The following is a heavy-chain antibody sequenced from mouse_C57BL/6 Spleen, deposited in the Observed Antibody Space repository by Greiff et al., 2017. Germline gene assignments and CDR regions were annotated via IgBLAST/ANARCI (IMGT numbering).Heavy chain of an antibody. CDR2: IDPETGGT. D-gene: IGHD1-1*01. V-gene: IGHV1-15*01. CDR1: GYTFTDYE. J-gene: IGHJ2*01. CDR3: TRITTVGEDY. Sequence: QVQLQQSGAELVRPGASVTLSCKASGYTFTDYEMHWVKPTPVHGLEWIGAIDPETGGTAYNQKFKGKAILTADKSSSTAYMELRSLTSEDSAVYYCTRITTVGEDYWGQGTTLTVSS.